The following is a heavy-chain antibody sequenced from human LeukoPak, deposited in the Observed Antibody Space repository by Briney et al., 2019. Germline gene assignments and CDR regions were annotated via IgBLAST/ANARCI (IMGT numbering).Heavy chain of an antibody. CDR1: GGSISSGGYY. D-gene: IGHD6-13*01. J-gene: IGHJ4*02. CDR3: ARNILNPGRYSSSWYRFDY. V-gene: IGHV4-39*07. CDR2: INHSGST. Sequence: SETLSLTCTVSGGSISSGGYYWSWIRQPPGKGLEWIGEINHSGSTNYNPSLKSRVTISVDTSKNQFSLKLSSVTAADTAVYYCARNILNPGRYSSSWYRFDYWGQGTLVTVSS.